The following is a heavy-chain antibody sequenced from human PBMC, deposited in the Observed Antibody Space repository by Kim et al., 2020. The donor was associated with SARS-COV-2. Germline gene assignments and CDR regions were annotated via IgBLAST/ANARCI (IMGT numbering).Heavy chain of an antibody. D-gene: IGHD2-21*02. J-gene: IGHJ3*02. CDR2: ISYDGSNK. CDR3: ASSRGYGGNLRISRDAFDI. Sequence: GGSLRLSCAASGFTFSSYAMHWVRQAPGKGLEWVAVISYDGSNKYYADSVKGRFTISRDNSKNTLYLQMNSLRAEDTAVYYCASSRGYGGNLRISRDAFDIWGQGTMVTVSS. CDR1: GFTFSSYA. V-gene: IGHV3-30-3*01.